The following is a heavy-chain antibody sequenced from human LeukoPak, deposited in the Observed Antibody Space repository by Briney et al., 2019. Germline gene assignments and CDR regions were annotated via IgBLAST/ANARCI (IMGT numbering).Heavy chain of an antibody. CDR1: GGTSSSYA. CDR2: IIPIFGTA. J-gene: IGHJ4*02. Sequence: ASVKVSCKASGGTSSSYAISWVRQAPGQGLEWMGGIIPIFGTANYAQKFQGRVTITADESTSTAYMELSSLRSEDTAVYYCAREGRDGYKSSNFDYWGQGTLVTVSS. CDR3: AREGRDGYKSSNFDY. D-gene: IGHD5-24*01. V-gene: IGHV1-69*13.